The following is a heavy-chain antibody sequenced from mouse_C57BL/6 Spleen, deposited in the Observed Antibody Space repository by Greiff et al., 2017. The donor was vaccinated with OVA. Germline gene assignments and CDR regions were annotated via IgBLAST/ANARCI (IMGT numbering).Heavy chain of an antibody. J-gene: IGHJ4*01. D-gene: IGHD1-1*01. CDR2: IDPSDSYT. Sequence: VQLQQPGAELVMPGASVKLSCKASGYTFTSYWMHWVKQRPGQGLEWIGEIDPSDSYTNYNQKFKGKSTLTVDKSSSTAYMQLSSLTSEDSAVYYCARSYYGSSFRAMDDWGQGTSVTVSS. CDR1: GYTFTSYW. V-gene: IGHV1-69*01. CDR3: ARSYYGSSFRAMDD.